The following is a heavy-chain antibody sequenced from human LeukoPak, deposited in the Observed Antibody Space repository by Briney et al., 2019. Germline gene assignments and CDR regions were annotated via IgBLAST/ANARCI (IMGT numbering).Heavy chain of an antibody. J-gene: IGHJ5*02. D-gene: IGHD3-10*01. CDR3: AQASKQAAARGSWFDP. CDR2: INHSGST. Sequence: SETLPLTCAVYGGSFSGYYWSWIRQPPGKGLEWIGEINHSGSTNYNPSLKSRVTISVDTSKNQFSLKLSSVTAADTAVHYCAQASKQAAARGSWFDPWGQGTLVTVSS. V-gene: IGHV4-34*01. CDR1: GGSFSGYY.